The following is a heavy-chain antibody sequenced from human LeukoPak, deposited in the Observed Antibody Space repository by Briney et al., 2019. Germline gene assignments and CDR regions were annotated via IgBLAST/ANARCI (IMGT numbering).Heavy chain of an antibody. V-gene: IGHV3-23*01. CDR3: AMSSFGRAFDI. Sequence: GASLRLSCAASGFTFSSYAMSWVRQAPGKGLEWVSAISGSGGSTYYADSVKGRFTNSRDNSKNTLYLQMNSLRAEDTAVYYCAMSSFGRAFDIWGQGTMVTVSS. D-gene: IGHD6-13*01. CDR1: GFTFSSYA. CDR2: ISGSGGST. J-gene: IGHJ3*02.